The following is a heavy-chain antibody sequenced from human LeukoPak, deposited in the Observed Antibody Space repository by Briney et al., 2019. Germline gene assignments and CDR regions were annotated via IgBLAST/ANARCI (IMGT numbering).Heavy chain of an antibody. J-gene: IGHJ6*02. D-gene: IGHD3-16*01. CDR3: AIDLARNYAMDV. Sequence: GGSLRLSCAASGFTFSSYSMNWVRQAPGRGLEWVSSISDSGIYRHYAESLKGRFTISRDNAKNSLYLQMNSLRADDTAVYYCAIDLARNYAMDVWGQGTTVTVSS. CDR1: GFTFSSYS. CDR2: ISDSGIYR. V-gene: IGHV3-21*01.